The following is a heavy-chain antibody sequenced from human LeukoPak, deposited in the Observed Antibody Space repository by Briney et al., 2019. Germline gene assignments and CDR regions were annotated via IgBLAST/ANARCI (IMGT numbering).Heavy chain of an antibody. CDR2: INPNGGST. Sequence: ASVKVSCKASRYTFTSYYMHWVRQAPGQGLEWMGIINPNGGSTSYAQKFQGRVTMTRDTSTSTVYMELSSLRSEDTAVYYCARCTTINYYDSSGYLYSFDIWGQGTMVTVSS. D-gene: IGHD3-22*01. CDR1: RYTFTSYY. J-gene: IGHJ3*02. V-gene: IGHV1-46*01. CDR3: ARCTTINYYDSSGYLYSFDI.